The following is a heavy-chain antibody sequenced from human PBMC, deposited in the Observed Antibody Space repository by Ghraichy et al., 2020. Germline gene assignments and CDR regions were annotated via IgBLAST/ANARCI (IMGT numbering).Heavy chain of an antibody. J-gene: IGHJ4*02. CDR3: AHRPSFNWNQPYYFDY. Sequence: SGPTLVKPTQTLTLTCTFSGFSLSTSGVGVGWIRQPPGKALEWLALIYWDDDKRYSPSLKSRLTITKHTSKNQVVLTMTNMDPVDTATYYCAHRPSFNWNQPYYFDYWGQGTLVTVSS. D-gene: IGHD1-20*01. V-gene: IGHV2-5*02. CDR1: GFSLSTSGVG. CDR2: IYWDDDK.